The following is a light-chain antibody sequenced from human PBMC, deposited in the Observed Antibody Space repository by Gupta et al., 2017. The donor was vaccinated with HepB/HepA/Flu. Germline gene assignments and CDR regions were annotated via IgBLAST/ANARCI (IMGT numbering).Light chain of an antibody. CDR2: DVT. CDR3: SSVRSPSTLV. Sequence: QSALTQPASVSGPPGQSITISCTGTSNDIGGYDFVSWYQQHPGKAPKLMIFDVTHRPAGVSFRFSGSKSGNTASLTISGRQAEDEADYYCSSVRSPSTLVFGGGTKVTVL. J-gene: IGLJ2*01. CDR1: SNDIGGYDF. V-gene: IGLV2-14*03.